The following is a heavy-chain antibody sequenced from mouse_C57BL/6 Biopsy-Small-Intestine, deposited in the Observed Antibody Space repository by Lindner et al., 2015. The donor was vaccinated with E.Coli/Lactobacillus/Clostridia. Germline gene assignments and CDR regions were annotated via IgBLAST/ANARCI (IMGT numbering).Heavy chain of an antibody. V-gene: IGHV1-58*01. D-gene: IGHD1-1*01. CDR3: ARDYGSRFAY. Sequence: VQLQESGAELVRPGSSVKMSCKTSGYTFTSYGINWVKQRPGQGLEWIGYINPSSGYTKYNQKFKDKATLTADKSSSTAYMQLSSLTYEDSAVYYCARDYGSRFAYWGQGDSGHCLC. J-gene: IGHJ3*01. CDR1: GYTFTSYG. CDR2: INPSSGYT.